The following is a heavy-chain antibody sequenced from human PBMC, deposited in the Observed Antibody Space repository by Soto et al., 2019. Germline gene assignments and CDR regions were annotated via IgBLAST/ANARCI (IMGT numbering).Heavy chain of an antibody. J-gene: IGHJ3*02. CDR2: ISGSGGST. Sequence: EVQLLESGGGLVQPGGSLRLSCAASGFTFSSYAMSWVRQAPGKGLEWVSAISGSGGSTYYADSVKGRFTISRDNSKNTLYLQMNSLRAEDTAVYYCAKDPRYWGQYQLLGGDAFDIWGQGTMVTVSS. CDR3: AKDPRYWGQYQLLGGDAFDI. D-gene: IGHD2-2*01. V-gene: IGHV3-23*01. CDR1: GFTFSSYA.